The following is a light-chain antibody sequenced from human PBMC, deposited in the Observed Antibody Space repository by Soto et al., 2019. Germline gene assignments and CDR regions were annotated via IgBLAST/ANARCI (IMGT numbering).Light chain of an antibody. CDR2: GAS. Sequence: EIVLTQSPVTLSLSPGERATLSCRASQSVRSDYLAWYQQKPGQAPRLHIYGASTRATGIPDRFTGSGSGTDFTLTISRLEPEDFAVYYCQQYGSSPRTFGQGTKVDNK. CDR3: QQYGSSPRT. V-gene: IGKV3-20*01. J-gene: IGKJ1*01. CDR1: QSVRSDY.